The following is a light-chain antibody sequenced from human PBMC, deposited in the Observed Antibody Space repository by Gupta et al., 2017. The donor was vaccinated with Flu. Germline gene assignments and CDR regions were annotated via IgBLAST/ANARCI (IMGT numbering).Light chain of an antibody. V-gene: IGLV2-11*03. J-gene: IGLJ3*02. Sequence: SSDVGGYNYVSWYQQHPAKAPKLMIYDVNKRLSGVPDRFSGSKSGNTASLTISGLQADDEADYYCCSYAGSFTFVFGGGTKVTVL. CDR3: CSYAGSFTFV. CDR2: DVN. CDR1: SSDVGGYNY.